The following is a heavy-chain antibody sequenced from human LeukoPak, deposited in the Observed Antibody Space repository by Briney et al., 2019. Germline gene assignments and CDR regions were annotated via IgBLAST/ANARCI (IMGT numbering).Heavy chain of an antibody. CDR2: IYYSGST. Sequence: SETLSLTCTVSGGSISSGGYYWSWIRQHPGKGLEWIGYIYYSGSTYYNPSLKSRVTISVDTSKNQFSLKLSSVTAADTAVYYCARQYYYGSGSPSGYFDYWGQGTLVTVSS. D-gene: IGHD3-10*01. J-gene: IGHJ4*02. V-gene: IGHV4-31*03. CDR1: GGSISSGGYY. CDR3: ARQYYYGSGSPSGYFDY.